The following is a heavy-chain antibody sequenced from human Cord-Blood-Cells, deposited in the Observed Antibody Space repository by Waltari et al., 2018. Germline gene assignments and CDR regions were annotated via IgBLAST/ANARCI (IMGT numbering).Heavy chain of an antibody. D-gene: IGHD3-3*01. CDR2: MNPNSGNT. CDR1: GYTFTSYD. Sequence: QVQLVQSGAEVKKPGASVKVSCKASGYTFTSYDIHWVRPATGQGLEWMGWMNPNSGNTGYAQKFQGRVTITRNTSISTAYMELSSLRSEDTAVYYCARVLREVGVVIPFDYWGQGTLVTVSS. CDR3: ARVLREVGVVIPFDY. V-gene: IGHV1-8*03. J-gene: IGHJ4*02.